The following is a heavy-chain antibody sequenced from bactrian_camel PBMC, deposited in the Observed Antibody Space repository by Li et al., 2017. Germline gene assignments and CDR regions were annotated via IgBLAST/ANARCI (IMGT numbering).Heavy chain of an antibody. J-gene: IGHJ4*01. CDR2: MYQGGAKT. V-gene: IGHV3S40*01. Sequence: DVQLVESGGGSVQSGGSLRLSCATSRPPSSYYHMGWFRQAPGKEREGVAAMYQGGAKTYYADSVKGRFTISQDNAKNTLYLQMNSLKPEDTAMYYCGTNVYCRGSACCNRDFSHWGQGTQVTVS. D-gene: IGHD2*01. CDR1: RPPSSYYH. CDR3: GTNVYCRGSACCNRDFSH.